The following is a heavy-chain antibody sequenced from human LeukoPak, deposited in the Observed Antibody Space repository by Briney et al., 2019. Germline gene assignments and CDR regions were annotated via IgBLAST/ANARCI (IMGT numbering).Heavy chain of an antibody. D-gene: IGHD3-22*01. J-gene: IGHJ4*02. CDR2: ISSSGSTI. CDR3: ASLYQYYYDSSGYSDY. CDR1: GFTFSSYG. Sequence: GGSLRLSCAASGFTFSSYGMSWVRQAPGKGLEWVSYISSSGSTIYYADSVKGRFTISRDNAKNSLYLQMNSLRAEDTAVYYCASLYQYYYDSSGYSDYWGQGTLVTVSS. V-gene: IGHV3-48*04.